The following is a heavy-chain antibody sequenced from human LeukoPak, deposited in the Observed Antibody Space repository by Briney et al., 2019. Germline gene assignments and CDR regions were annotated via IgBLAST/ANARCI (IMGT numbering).Heavy chain of an antibody. J-gene: IGHJ4*02. V-gene: IGHV4-59*11. CDR1: GGSLSSHY. D-gene: IGHD2-2*01. Sequence: SETLSLTCTVSGGSLSSHYWSWIRQPPAKGLELIGHIYYTGTTYYNPSLTSRVTISLDTSRNQFSLRLTSVTAADTAVYYCARFSSDCSTASCYLTYWGQGTLVTVSS. CDR2: IYYTGTT. CDR3: ARFSSDCSTASCYLTY.